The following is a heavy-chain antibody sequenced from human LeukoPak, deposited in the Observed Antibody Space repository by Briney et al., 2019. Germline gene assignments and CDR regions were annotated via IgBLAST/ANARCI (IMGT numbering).Heavy chain of an antibody. CDR2: ISSSSSYI. V-gene: IGHV3-21*01. CDR1: GFTFSSYS. CDR3: ARDIYVAYCGGDCYSENWYFDL. Sequence: NPGGSLRLSCAASGFTFSSYSMSWVRQAPGKGLEWVSSISSSSSYIYYADSVKGRFTISRDNAKNSLYLQMNSLRAEDTAVYYCARDIYVAYCGGDCYSENWYFDLWGRGTLVTVSS. J-gene: IGHJ2*01. D-gene: IGHD2-21*02.